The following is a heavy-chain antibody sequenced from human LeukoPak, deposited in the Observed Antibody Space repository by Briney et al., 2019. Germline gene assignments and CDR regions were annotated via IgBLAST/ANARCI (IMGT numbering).Heavy chain of an antibody. J-gene: IGHJ4*02. CDR1: GGTFSSYA. D-gene: IGHD3-22*01. CDR2: IIPIFGTA. CDR3: ASLYYYDSSGYYSSQFDY. V-gene: IGHV1-69*05. Sequence: SVKVSCKPSGGTFSSYAISWVRQAPGQGLEWMGGIIPIFGTANYAQKFQGRVTITTDESTSTAYMELSSLRSEDTAVYYCASLYYYDSSGYYSSQFDYWGQGTLVIVSS.